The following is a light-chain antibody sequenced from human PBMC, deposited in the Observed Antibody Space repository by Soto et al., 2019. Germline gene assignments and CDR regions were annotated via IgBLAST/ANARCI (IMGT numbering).Light chain of an antibody. CDR2: GAS. V-gene: IGKV3-20*01. CDR3: QQYGNSPYP. CDR1: QSVSTTY. Sequence: EIVLTQSPGTLSLSPGERAILSCRASQSVSTTYLAWYQQKPGQAPRLLIYGASSRASGIPDRFSGSGSGTDFNLTISRLEPEDFAVYYCQQYGNSPYPFGQGTKLEIK. J-gene: IGKJ2*01.